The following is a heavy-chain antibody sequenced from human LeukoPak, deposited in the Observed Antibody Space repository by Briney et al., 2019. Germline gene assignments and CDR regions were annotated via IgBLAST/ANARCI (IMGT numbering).Heavy chain of an antibody. CDR3: ARAVVAGDSFDY. Sequence: PSETLSLTCTVSGGSISSGGYYWSWIRQHPGKGLEWIGYICYSGSTYYNPSLKSRVTISVDTSKNQFSLKLSSVTAADTAVYYCARAVVAGDSFDYWGQGTLVTVSS. V-gene: IGHV4-31*03. D-gene: IGHD4-17*01. CDR1: GGSISSGGYY. CDR2: ICYSGST. J-gene: IGHJ4*02.